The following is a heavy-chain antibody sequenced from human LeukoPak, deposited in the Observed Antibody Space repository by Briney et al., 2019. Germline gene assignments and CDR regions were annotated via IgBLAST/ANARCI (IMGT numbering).Heavy chain of an antibody. CDR2: IISSGAST. J-gene: IGHJ3*02. D-gene: IGHD3-16*01. CDR1: GFTFRSYA. V-gene: IGHV3-23*01. CDR3: AKKVGGVYALDI. Sequence: GGSLRLSCEASGFTFRSYAMTWVRQAPGKGLEWVSLIISSGASTYYADSVKGRFTISRDNSKNTLFLQMNSLRAEDTAVYYCAKKVGGVYALDIWAKGQWSPSLQ.